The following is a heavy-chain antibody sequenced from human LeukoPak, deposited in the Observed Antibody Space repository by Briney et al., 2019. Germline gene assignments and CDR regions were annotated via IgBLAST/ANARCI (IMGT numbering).Heavy chain of an antibody. J-gene: IGHJ4*02. CDR3: VKGKSGSDYDFWSGHALGY. D-gene: IGHD3-3*01. V-gene: IGHV3-64D*06. CDR2: ISSNGGST. Sequence: AGGSLRLSCSASGFTFSSYAMHWVRQAPGKGLEYVSAISSNGGSTYYADSVKGRFTISRDNSKNTLYLQMSSLRAEDTAVYYCVKGKSGSDYDFWSGHALGYWGQGTLVTVSS. CDR1: GFTFSSYA.